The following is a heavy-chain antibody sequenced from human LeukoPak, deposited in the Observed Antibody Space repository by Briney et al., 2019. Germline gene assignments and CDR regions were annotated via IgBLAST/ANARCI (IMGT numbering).Heavy chain of an antibody. D-gene: IGHD3-16*01. CDR3: ARGSYDYYYMDV. V-gene: IGHV1-46*01. J-gene: IGHJ6*03. CDR1: GYTFTSYY. CDR2: INPNGGST. Sequence: ASVKVSCKASGYTFTSYYMHWVRQAPGQGLEWMGIINPNGGSTSYAQKFQGRVTMTRDMSTSTVYMELSSLRSEDTAVYYCARGSYDYYYMDVWGKGTTVTVSS.